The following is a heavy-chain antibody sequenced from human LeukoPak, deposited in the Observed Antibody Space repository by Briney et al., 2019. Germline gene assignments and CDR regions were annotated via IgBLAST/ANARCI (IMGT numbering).Heavy chain of an antibody. CDR3: ARSFHSSSWYFDY. J-gene: IGHJ4*02. CDR1: GGTISSYY. V-gene: IGHV4-59*08. CDR2: IYYSGTT. D-gene: IGHD6-13*01. Sequence: SETLSLTCTASGGTISSYYWSWIRQPPGKGLEWIGYIYYSGTTNYNPSLNSRVTISMDTSKNQFSLKLSSVTAADTAVYYCARSFHSSSWYFDYWGQGTLVTVSS.